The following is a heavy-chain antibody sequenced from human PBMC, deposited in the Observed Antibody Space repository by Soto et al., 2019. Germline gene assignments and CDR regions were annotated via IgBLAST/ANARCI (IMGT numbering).Heavy chain of an antibody. CDR1: GFTFSSYG. CDR2: IWYDGSNK. V-gene: IGHV3-33*01. D-gene: IGHD3-9*01. CDR3: AREYDILTGLDYYYGMDV. J-gene: IGHJ6*02. Sequence: GGSLRLSCAASGFTFSSYGMHWVRQAPGKGLEWVAVIWYDGSNKYYADSVKGRFTISRDNSKNTLYLQMNSLRAEDTAVYYCAREYDILTGLDYYYGMDVWGQGTTVTVSS.